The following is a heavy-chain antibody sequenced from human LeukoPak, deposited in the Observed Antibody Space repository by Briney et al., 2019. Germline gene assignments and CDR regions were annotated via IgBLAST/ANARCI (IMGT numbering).Heavy chain of an antibody. CDR3: ARGGRGSAAVVAPRSFDI. D-gene: IGHD3-22*01. V-gene: IGHV3-53*01. CDR2: TYTGGNS. J-gene: IGHJ3*02. CDR1: GFTVSSIH. Sequence: GGSLRLSCAASGFTVSSIHMVWVRHAPGQGLEWVSVTYTGGNSYYADSVKGRFIISRDISKNTLYLQMNSLRAEDSALYYCARGGRGSAAVVAPRSFDIWGQGTMVTVSS.